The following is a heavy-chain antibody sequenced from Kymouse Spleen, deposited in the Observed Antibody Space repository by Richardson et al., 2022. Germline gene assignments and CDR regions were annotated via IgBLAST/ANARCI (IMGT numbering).Heavy chain of an antibody. V-gene: IGHV3-21*03. D-gene: IGHD3-22*01. CDR2: ISSSSSYI. CDR3: ARDYDSSGYYSYYYYGMDV. Sequence: EVQLVESGGGLVKPGGSLRLSCAASGFTFSSYSMNWVRQAPGKGLEWVSSISSSSSYIYYADSVKGRFTISRDNAKNSLYLQMNSLRAEDTAVYYCARDYDSSGYYSYYYYGMDVWGQGTTVTVSS. J-gene: IGHJ6*02. CDR1: GFTFSSYS.